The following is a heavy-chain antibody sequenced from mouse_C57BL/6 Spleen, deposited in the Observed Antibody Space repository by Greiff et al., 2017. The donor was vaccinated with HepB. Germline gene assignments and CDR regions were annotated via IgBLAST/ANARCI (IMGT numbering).Heavy chain of an antibody. J-gene: IGHJ2*01. CDR2: IYPGGGYT. CDR3: ARSDGNYGTYFDY. CDR1: GYTFTNYW. Sequence: VQLQQSGAELVRPGTSVKMSCKASGYTFTNYWIGWAKQRPGHGLEWIGDIYPGGGYTNYNEKFKGKATLTADKSSSTAYMQFSSLTSEDSAIYYCARSDGNYGTYFDYWGQGTTLTVSS. V-gene: IGHV1-63*01. D-gene: IGHD2-1*01.